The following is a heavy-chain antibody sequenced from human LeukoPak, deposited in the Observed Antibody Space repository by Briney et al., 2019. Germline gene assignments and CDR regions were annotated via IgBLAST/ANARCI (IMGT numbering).Heavy chain of an antibody. CDR1: GFTFSSYA. CDR3: ARAITMIVVVIRY. J-gene: IGHJ4*02. D-gene: IGHD3-22*01. Sequence: GRSLRLSCAASGFTFSSYAMHWVRQAPGKGLEWVAVISYDGSNKYYADSVKGRFTISRDNSKNTLYLQMNSLRAEDTAVYYCARAITMIVVVIRYWGQETLVTVSS. CDR2: ISYDGSNK. V-gene: IGHV3-30*04.